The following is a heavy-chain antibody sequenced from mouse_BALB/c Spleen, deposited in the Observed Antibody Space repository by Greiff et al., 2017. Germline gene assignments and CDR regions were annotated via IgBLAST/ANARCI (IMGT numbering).Heavy chain of an antibody. V-gene: IGHV1-5*01. CDR3: TRREVLLAWLAY. CDR1: GYTFTSYW. J-gene: IGHJ3*01. CDR2: IYHGNSDT. Sequence: EVQLQQSGTVLARPGASVKMSCKASGYTFTSYWMHWVKQRPGQGLEWIGAIYHGNSDTSYNQKFKGKAKLTAVTSTSTAYMELSSLTSEDSAVYYGTRREVLLAWLAYWGQGTLVTVSA. D-gene: IGHD1-1*01.